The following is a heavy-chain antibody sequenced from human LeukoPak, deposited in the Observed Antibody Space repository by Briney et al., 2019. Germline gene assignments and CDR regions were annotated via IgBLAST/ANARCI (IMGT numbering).Heavy chain of an antibody. CDR2: IYYSGST. CDR3: ASTGGSYLGDAFDI. CDR1: GGSISSGDYY. Sequence: PSETLSLTCTVSGGSISSGDYYWSWIRQPPGKGLEWIGYIYYSGSTYYNPSLKSRVTISVDTSKNQFSLKQMSGTAAGTAVYYCASTGGSYLGDAFDIWGQGTMVTVSS. D-gene: IGHD1-26*01. J-gene: IGHJ3*02. V-gene: IGHV4-30-4*08.